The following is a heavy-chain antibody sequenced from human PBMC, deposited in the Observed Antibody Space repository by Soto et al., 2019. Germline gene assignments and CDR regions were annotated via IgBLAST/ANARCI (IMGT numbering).Heavy chain of an antibody. CDR2: IRSKANSYAT. CDR3: TRYTSGDCRYNWFDP. D-gene: IGHD2-21*02. J-gene: IGHJ5*02. Sequence: EVQLVESGGGLVQPGGSLKLSCAASGFTFSGSAMHWVRQASGKGLEWVGRIRSKANSYATAYAASVKGRFTISRDDSKNTAYLLMNSLKTEETAVYYCTRYTSGDCRYNWFDPWGQGTLFTVSS. V-gene: IGHV3-73*01. CDR1: GFTFSGSA.